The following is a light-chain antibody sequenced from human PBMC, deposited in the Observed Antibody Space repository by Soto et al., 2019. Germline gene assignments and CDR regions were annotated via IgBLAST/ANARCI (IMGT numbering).Light chain of an antibody. CDR1: QSISSSY. V-gene: IGKV3-20*01. CDR2: GAS. Sequence: EIVLTQSPGTLSLSPAERATLSCRSSQSISSSYLAWFQQKPGQAPRLLIYGASSRATGIPDRFSGGGSGTDFTLTISRLEPEDFAVYYCQQFSSYPLTFGGGTKVDI. J-gene: IGKJ4*01. CDR3: QQFSSYPLT.